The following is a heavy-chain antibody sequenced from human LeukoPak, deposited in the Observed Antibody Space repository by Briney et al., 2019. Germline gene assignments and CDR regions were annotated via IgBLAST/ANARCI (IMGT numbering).Heavy chain of an antibody. CDR3: ARGDEMATIGGGDYFDY. CDR1: GGSISSSIYY. V-gene: IGHV4-39*07. Sequence: KPSETLSLTCTVSGGSISSSIYYWGWIRQPPGKGLEWIGSIYYNANTYYNPSLKSRITISVDTSKNQFSLRLSSVTAADTAVYYRARGDEMATIGGGDYFDYWGQGTLVTVSS. D-gene: IGHD5-24*01. CDR2: IYYNANT. J-gene: IGHJ4*02.